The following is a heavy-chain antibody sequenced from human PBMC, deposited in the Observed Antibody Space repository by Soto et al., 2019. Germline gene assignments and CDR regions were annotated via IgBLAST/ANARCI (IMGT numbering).Heavy chain of an antibody. CDR1: GGSFSGYY. D-gene: IGHD3-10*01. CDR3: ARGLGITMVRGARGWFDP. Sequence: QVQLQQWGAGLLKPSETLSLTCAVYGGSFSGYYWSWIRQPPGKGLEWIGEINHSGSTNYNPSLKSRVTISVDTPKNQFSLKLSSVTAADTAVYYCARGLGITMVRGARGWFDPWGQGTLVTVSS. V-gene: IGHV4-34*01. J-gene: IGHJ5*02. CDR2: INHSGST.